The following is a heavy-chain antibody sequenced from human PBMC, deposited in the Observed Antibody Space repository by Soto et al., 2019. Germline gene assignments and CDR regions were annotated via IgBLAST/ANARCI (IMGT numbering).Heavy chain of an antibody. V-gene: IGHV4-31*03. CDR1: GGSISSGGSY. CDR2: IFYSGST. D-gene: IGHD2-15*01. J-gene: IGHJ3*02. Sequence: SETLSLTCTVSGGSISSGGSYWSWIRQHPGKGLEWIGYIFYSGSTYYNPSLKSRVTISADTSKNQFSLKLSSVTAADTAVYYCARDRYSSGGSCFFRDAFDIWGQGTMVTVSS. CDR3: ARDRYSSGGSCFFRDAFDI.